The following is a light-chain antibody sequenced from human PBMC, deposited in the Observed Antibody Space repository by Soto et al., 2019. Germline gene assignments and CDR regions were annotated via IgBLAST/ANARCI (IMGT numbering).Light chain of an antibody. CDR1: QNISIY. CDR3: HQSSSTPPFT. Sequence: DIQMTQSPSSLSASLGDRVTITCRASQNISIYINWYQQKPGKAPKLLIYTVSNLQSGVPSRFSADGSGTDFTLTISSLQPEDLATYYCHQSSSTPPFTFGPGTKVDIK. J-gene: IGKJ3*01. CDR2: TVS. V-gene: IGKV1-39*01.